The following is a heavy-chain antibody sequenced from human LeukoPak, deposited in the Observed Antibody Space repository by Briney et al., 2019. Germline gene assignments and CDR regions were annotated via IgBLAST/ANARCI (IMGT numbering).Heavy chain of an antibody. CDR1: GGSFSGYY. Sequence: PSETLSLTCAVYGGSFSGYYWSWIRQPPGKGLEWIGEINHSGSTNYNPSLKSRVTISVDTSKNQFSLKLSPVTAADTAVYYCARLAVAGNSVDYWGQGTLVTVSS. J-gene: IGHJ4*02. V-gene: IGHV4-34*01. CDR3: ARLAVAGNSVDY. D-gene: IGHD6-19*01. CDR2: INHSGST.